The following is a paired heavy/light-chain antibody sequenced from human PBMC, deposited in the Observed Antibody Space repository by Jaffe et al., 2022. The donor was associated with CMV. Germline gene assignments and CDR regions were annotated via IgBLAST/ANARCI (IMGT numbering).Light chain of an antibody. V-gene: IGKV1-39*01. J-gene: IGKJ4*01. Sequence: DIQLTQSPSSLSASVGDRVTVTCRASQSISSYLNWYQQKPGKAPKLLIYAASSLQSGVPSRFSGSKSGTDFTLAISNLQPEDFATYYCQQSFSTLLTFGGGTKVEMK. CDR2: AAS. CDR1: QSISSY. CDR3: QQSFSTLLT.
Heavy chain of an antibody. J-gene: IGHJ4*02. CDR1: GFIFNNYA. D-gene: IGHD5-18*01. CDR2: ISDSGGRS. V-gene: IGHV3-23*04. Sequence: DVKLVESGGGLVQPGGSLRLSCAASGFIFNNYAMTWVRQAPGKGLEWVSVISDSGGRSYYADSVKGRFTISRDNSENTLYLQMNSLRAEDTAIYYCAKHNGWTALTNWAFDDWGQGTLVTVSS. CDR3: AKHNGWTALTNWAFDD.